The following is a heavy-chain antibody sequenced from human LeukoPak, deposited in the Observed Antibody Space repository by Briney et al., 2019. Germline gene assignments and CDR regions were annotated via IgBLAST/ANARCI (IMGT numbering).Heavy chain of an antibody. D-gene: IGHD4-17*01. CDR2: IKQDGSET. Sequence: GGSLRVSCAAPGFTPRRYWMSCVRQAPGEGLEWVANIKQDGSETYYVESVKGRFTISRDNAKNSLYLQMNSLRAEDTAVYYCARVVPTVTPGWGQGTLVTVSS. CDR1: GFTPRRYW. V-gene: IGHV3-7*04. J-gene: IGHJ4*02. CDR3: ARVVPTVTPG.